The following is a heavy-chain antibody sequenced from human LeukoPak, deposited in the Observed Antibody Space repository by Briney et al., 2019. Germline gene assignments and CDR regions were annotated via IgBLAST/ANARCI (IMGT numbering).Heavy chain of an antibody. D-gene: IGHD5-12*01. CDR2: IYSSGNT. CDR3: AKSNGYGLIDY. V-gene: IGHV4-39*01. Sequence: SETLSLTCAVSGASISSSIYYWGWVRQSPGKGLEWIGNIYSSGNTYYNASLKSRVTMYIDTSKNQFSLKLSSVTAADTAMYYCAKSNGYGLIDYWGQGTLVTVSS. CDR1: GASISSSIYY. J-gene: IGHJ4*02.